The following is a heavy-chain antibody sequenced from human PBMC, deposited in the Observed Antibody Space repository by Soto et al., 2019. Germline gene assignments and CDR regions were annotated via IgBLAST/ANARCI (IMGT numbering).Heavy chain of an antibody. CDR1: GGTFSSYA. J-gene: IGHJ4*02. CDR3: ARYHRALGYCSSTSCYFAY. Sequence: SVKVSCKASGGTFSSYAIIWVRQAPGQGLEWMGGIIPIFGTANYAQKIQGRVTITADESTSTAYMELSSLRSEDTAVYFCARYHRALGYCSSTSCYFAYWGQGTLVTVSS. D-gene: IGHD2-2*01. V-gene: IGHV1-69*13. CDR2: IIPIFGTA.